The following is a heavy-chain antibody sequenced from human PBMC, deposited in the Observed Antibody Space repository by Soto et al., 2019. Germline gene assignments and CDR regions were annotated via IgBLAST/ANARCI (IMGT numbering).Heavy chain of an antibody. V-gene: IGHV1-18*01. CDR1: GYTFTSYG. CDR3: ARDSYGDYVSFDY. J-gene: IGHJ4*02. Sequence: SVKVSCKPSGYTFTSYGISGVRQAPGQGLEWMGWISAYNGNANYAQKLQGRVTMTTDTSTSTAYMELRSLRSDDTAVYYCARDSYGDYVSFDYWGQGTLVTVSS. CDR2: ISAYNGNA. D-gene: IGHD4-17*01.